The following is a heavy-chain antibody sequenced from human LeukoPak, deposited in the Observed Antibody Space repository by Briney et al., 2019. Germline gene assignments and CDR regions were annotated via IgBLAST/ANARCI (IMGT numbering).Heavy chain of an antibody. CDR1: GYSISSGYY. CDR3: ARVLWRYYYYMDV. V-gene: IGHV4-38-2*02. D-gene: IGHD2-21*01. J-gene: IGHJ6*03. Sequence: SETLSLTCTVSGYSISSGYYWGWIRQPPGKGLEWIGSIYHSGSTYYNPSLKSRVTISVDTSKNQISLKLSSVTAADTAVYYCARVLWRYYYYMDVWGKGTTVTVSS. CDR2: IYHSGST.